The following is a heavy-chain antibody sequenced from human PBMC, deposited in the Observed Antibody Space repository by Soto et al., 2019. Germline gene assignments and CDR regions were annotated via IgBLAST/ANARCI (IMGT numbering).Heavy chain of an antibody. V-gene: IGHV4-59*08. CDR2: IYYSGST. CDR1: GGSISSYY. CDR3: ARQGRLGYCSGGSCYKPFDY. J-gene: IGHJ4*02. Sequence: SETLSLTCTVSGGSISSYYWSWIRQPPGKGLEWIGNIYYSGSTKYNPSLKSRVTISVDTSKNQFSLNLSSVTAADTAVYYCARQGRLGYCSGGSCYKPFDYWGQGTLVTVSS. D-gene: IGHD2-15*01.